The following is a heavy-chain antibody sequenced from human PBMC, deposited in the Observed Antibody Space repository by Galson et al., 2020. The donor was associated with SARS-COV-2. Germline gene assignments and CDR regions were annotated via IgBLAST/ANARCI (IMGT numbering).Heavy chain of an antibody. CDR2: IYYSGST. CDR3: ARGGGYSSSWYFYYYYMDV. V-gene: IGHV4-59*11. D-gene: IGHD6-13*01. Sequence: SETLSLPCPVSGGSFSSHYWSWTRQPPGKGLEWIGYIYYSGSTNYNPSLKSRVTISVDTSKNQFSLKLSTVTAADTAVYYCARGGGYSSSWYFYYYYMDVWGKGTAVTVSS. J-gene: IGHJ6*03. CDR1: GGSFSSHY.